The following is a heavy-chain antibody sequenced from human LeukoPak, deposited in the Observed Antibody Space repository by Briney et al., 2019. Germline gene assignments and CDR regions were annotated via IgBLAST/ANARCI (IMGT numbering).Heavy chain of an antibody. CDR2: INHSGST. J-gene: IGHJ3*02. Sequence: SETLSLTCAVYGGSFSGYYWSWIRQPPGKGLEWIGEINHSGSTNYNPSLKSRVTISVDTSKNQFSLKLSSVTAADTAMYYCARDRILTGYYYDAFDIWGQGTMVTVSS. V-gene: IGHV4-34*01. D-gene: IGHD3-9*01. CDR3: ARDRILTGYYYDAFDI. CDR1: GGSFSGYY.